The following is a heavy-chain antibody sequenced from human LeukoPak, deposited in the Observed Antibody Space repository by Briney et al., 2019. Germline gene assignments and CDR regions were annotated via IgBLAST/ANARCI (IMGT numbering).Heavy chain of an antibody. CDR3: ASGGEYSGRRKHAFDI. CDR2: IYYSGST. Sequence: WETLSLTCAVYGGSFSGYYWSWIRQPPGKGLEWIGYIYYSGSTNYNPSLKSRVTISVDTSKNQFSLKLSSVTAADTAVYYCASGGEYSGRRKHAFDIWGQGTMVTVSS. D-gene: IGHD1-26*01. J-gene: IGHJ3*02. V-gene: IGHV4-59*01. CDR1: GGSFSGYY.